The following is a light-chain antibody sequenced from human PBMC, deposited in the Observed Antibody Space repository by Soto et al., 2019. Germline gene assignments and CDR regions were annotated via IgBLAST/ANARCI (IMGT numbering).Light chain of an antibody. CDR2: GVS. CDR1: SSDIGGYNF. CDR3: SSYSSSSPYAV. V-gene: IGLV2-14*03. Sequence: QSVLTQPASVSGSPGQSITISCTGTSSDIGGYNFVSWYQQHPGEAPKLLIHGVSNRPSGVSHRFSGSKSGNTASLTISGLQTEDEADYYCSSYSSSSPYAVFGGGTQLTVL. J-gene: IGLJ7*01.